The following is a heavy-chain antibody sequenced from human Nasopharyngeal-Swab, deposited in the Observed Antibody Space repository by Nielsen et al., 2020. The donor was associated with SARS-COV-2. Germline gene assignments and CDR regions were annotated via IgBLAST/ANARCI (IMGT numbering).Heavy chain of an antibody. Sequence: WIRQPPGKGLEWIGEINHSGSTNYNPSLKSRVTISVDTSKNQFSLKLSSVTAADTAVYYCARGIVRMAARPRGNWFDPWGQGTLVTVSS. CDR3: ARGIVRMAARPRGNWFDP. CDR2: INHSGST. V-gene: IGHV4-34*01. D-gene: IGHD6-6*01. J-gene: IGHJ5*02.